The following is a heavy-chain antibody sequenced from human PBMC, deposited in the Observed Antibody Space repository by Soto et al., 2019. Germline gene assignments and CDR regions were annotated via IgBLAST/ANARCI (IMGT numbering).Heavy chain of an antibody. Sequence: QVQLQESGPGLVKPSETLSLTCTVSGGSISSYYWSWIRQPPGKGLEWIGYIYYSGGTNYNPSLKSRVTISVYTSKHQFSLKLSSVTAADTAVYYCARHALGYCGGDCYPYYFDYWGQGTLVTVSS. CDR3: ARHALGYCGGDCYPYYFDY. CDR2: IYYSGGT. CDR1: GGSISSYY. V-gene: IGHV4-59*08. D-gene: IGHD2-21*02. J-gene: IGHJ4*02.